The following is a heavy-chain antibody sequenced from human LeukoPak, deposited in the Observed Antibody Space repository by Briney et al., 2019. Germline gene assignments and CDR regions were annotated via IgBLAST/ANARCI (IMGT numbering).Heavy chain of an antibody. J-gene: IGHJ4*02. CDR1: GFTFSSYG. Sequence: GRSLRLSCAASGFTFSSYGMHWVRQAPGKGLEWVAVISYDGSNKYYADSVKGRFTISRDNSKNTLYLQMNSLRAEDTAVYYCAKVGIAVAGTEWGQGTLVTVSS. D-gene: IGHD6-19*01. CDR2: ISYDGSNK. CDR3: AKVGIAVAGTE. V-gene: IGHV3-30*18.